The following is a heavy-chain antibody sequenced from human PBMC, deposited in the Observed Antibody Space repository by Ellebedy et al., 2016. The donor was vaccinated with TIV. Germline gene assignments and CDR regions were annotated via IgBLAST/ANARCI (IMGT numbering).Heavy chain of an antibody. V-gene: IGHV1-69*04. J-gene: IGHJ6*02. CDR2: IIPILGIA. CDR1: GGTFSSYA. D-gene: IGHD3-16*01. CDR3: ARRGPDDLGELRPRDYGMDV. Sequence: SVKVSCXDSGGTFSSYAISWVRQAPGQGLEWMGRIIPILGIANYAQKFQGRVTITADKSTSTAYMELSSLRSEDTAVYYCARRGPDDLGELRPRDYGMDVWGQGTTVTVSS.